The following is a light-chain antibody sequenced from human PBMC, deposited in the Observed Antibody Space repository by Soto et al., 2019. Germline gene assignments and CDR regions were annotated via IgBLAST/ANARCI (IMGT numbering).Light chain of an antibody. J-gene: IGLJ1*01. CDR3: SSYISISTYV. CDR2: EVS. CDR1: SSDVGGYNY. Sequence: QSALTQPASVSGSPGQSITISCTGTSSDVGGYNYVSWYQQHPGKAPKLMIYEVSNRPSGVSNRFSGSKSGNTASLTISGLQAEDEADYFCSSYISISTYVFGAGTKLTVL. V-gene: IGLV2-14*01.